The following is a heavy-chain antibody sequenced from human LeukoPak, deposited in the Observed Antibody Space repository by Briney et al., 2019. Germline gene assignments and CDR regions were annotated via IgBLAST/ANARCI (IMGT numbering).Heavy chain of an antibody. Sequence: PSETLSLTCTVSGGSISSSSYYWGWIRQPPGKGLEWIGDIYYSGSTYYNPSLKSRVTISVDTSKNQFSLKLSSVTAADTAVYYCARRSGNYPAGAYYFDYWGQGTLVTVSS. D-gene: IGHD1-26*01. V-gene: IGHV4-39*07. CDR1: GGSISSSSYY. CDR3: ARRSGNYPAGAYYFDY. CDR2: IYYSGST. J-gene: IGHJ4*02.